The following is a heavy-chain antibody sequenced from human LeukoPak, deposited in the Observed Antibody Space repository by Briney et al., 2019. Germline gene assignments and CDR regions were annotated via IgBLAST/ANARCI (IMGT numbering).Heavy chain of an antibody. J-gene: IGHJ4*02. V-gene: IGHV3-74*01. CDR1: GFTFSSYW. CDR3: ASLIRGVSNVDY. Sequence: GGSLRLSCAASGFTFSSYWMSWVRQAPGGGLVWISRINTDGSSTTYADSVKGRFTISRDNAKNTLHLQMTSLRAEDTGVYYCASLIRGVSNVDYWGQGTLVTVSS. CDR2: INTDGSST. D-gene: IGHD3-10*01.